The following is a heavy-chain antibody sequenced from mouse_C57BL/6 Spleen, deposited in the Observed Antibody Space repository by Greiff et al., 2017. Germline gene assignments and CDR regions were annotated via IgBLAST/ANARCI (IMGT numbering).Heavy chain of an antibody. CDR1: GYAFSSYW. Sequence: QVQLQQSGAELVKPGASVKISCKASGYAFSSYWMNWVKQRPGKGLEWIGQIYPGDGDTNYNGKFKGKATLTADKSSSTAYMQLSSLTSEDSAVYFCANLYYSNYEFAYWGQGTLVTVSA. D-gene: IGHD2-5*01. CDR3: ANLYYSNYEFAY. J-gene: IGHJ3*01. V-gene: IGHV1-80*01. CDR2: IYPGDGDT.